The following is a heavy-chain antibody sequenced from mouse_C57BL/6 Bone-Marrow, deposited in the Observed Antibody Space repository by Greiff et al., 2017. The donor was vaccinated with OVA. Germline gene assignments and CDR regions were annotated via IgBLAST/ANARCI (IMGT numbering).Heavy chain of an antibody. Sequence: VKLQESGAELVKPGASVKISCKASGYAFSSYWMNWVKQRPGKGLEWIGQIYPGDGDTNYNGKFKGKATLTADKSSSTAYMQLSSLTSEDSAVYFCARTRAFAYWGQGTLVTVSA. CDR2: IYPGDGDT. CDR1: GYAFSSYW. V-gene: IGHV1-80*01. CDR3: ARTRAFAY. J-gene: IGHJ3*01. D-gene: IGHD3-3*01.